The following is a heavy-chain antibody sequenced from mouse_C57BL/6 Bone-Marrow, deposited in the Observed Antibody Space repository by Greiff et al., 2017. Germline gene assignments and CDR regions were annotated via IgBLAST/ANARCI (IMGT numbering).Heavy chain of an antibody. CDR2: IYPGRGST. J-gene: IGHJ3*01. Sequence: QVQLQQPGAELVKPGASVKMSCKASGYTFTSYWITWVKQRPGQGLEWIGDIYPGRGSTNYNEKFKSKDTLTVDTSSSTAYMQLSSLTSEDSAVYYCARGDGNYVLFAYWGQGTLVTVSA. D-gene: IGHD2-1*01. V-gene: IGHV1-55*01. CDR1: GYTFTSYW. CDR3: ARGDGNYVLFAY.